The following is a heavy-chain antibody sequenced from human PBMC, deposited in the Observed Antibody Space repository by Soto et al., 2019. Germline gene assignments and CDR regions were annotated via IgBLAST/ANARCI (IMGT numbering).Heavy chain of an antibody. D-gene: IGHD6-13*01. CDR1: GYSFSSSW. Sequence: GESLKISCQASGYSFSSSWIGWVRQMPGKGLEWMGIIDPNDSQTIYSPSFQGQVTISADKSIDTAYLQWSSLKTSDTAMYYCARHAGNSWKGDYFDYWGQGALVTVS. V-gene: IGHV5-51*01. CDR3: ARHAGNSWKGDYFDY. CDR2: IDPNDSQT. J-gene: IGHJ4*02.